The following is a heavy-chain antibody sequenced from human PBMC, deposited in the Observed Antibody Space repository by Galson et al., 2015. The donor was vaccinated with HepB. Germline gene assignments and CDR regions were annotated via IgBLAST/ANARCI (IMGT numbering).Heavy chain of an antibody. Sequence: SLRLSCAASGFTFSSYSMNWVRQAPGKGLEWVSSISSSSSYIYYADSVKGRFTNSRDNAKNSLYLQMNSLRAEDTAVYYCARDGDYGDYFDYWGQGTLVTVSS. CDR3: ARDGDYGDYFDY. CDR1: GFTFSSYS. J-gene: IGHJ4*02. CDR2: ISSSSSYI. V-gene: IGHV3-21*01. D-gene: IGHD4-17*01.